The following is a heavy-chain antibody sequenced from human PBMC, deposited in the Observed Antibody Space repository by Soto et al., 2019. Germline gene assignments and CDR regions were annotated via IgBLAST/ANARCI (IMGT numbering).Heavy chain of an antibody. CDR2: IIPIFGTA. Sequence: GASVKVSCKASGGTFSSYAISWVRQAPGQGLEWMGGIIPIFGTANYAQKFQGRVTITADESTSTAYMELSSLRSEDTAVYYCAREVTTVVTRYFQHWGQGTLVTVSS. D-gene: IGHD4-17*01. CDR3: AREVTTVVTRYFQH. V-gene: IGHV1-69*13. J-gene: IGHJ1*01. CDR1: GGTFSSYA.